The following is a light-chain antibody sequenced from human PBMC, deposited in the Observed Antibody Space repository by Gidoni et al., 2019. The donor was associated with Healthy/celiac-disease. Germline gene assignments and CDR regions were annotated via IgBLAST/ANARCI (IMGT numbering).Light chain of an antibody. CDR1: SSDVGGYNY. Sequence: QSALTQPASVSGSPGQSITISCTGTSSDVGGYNYVSWYQQHPGQAPKLMIYDISNRPSGVANRFSGSKSGNTASLTISGLQAEDEADYYCSSYTGSSTLAYVFGTGTKVTVL. CDR3: SSYTGSSTLAYV. J-gene: IGLJ1*01. CDR2: DIS. V-gene: IGLV2-14*01.